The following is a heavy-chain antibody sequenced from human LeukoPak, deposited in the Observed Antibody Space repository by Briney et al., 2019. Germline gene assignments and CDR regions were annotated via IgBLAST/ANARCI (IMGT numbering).Heavy chain of an antibody. CDR3: ARGKGDGYNLGTFDI. V-gene: IGHV1-46*01. J-gene: IGHJ3*02. CDR1: GYTFSSYY. Sequence: ASVKVSCKASGYTFSSYYIHWLRQAPGQGLEWMGIINPSAGSTTYAQNFQGRVTMTRDTSTSTVYVKLSRLTSDDTAVYYCARGKGDGYNLGTFDIWGQGTMVTVSS. CDR2: INPSAGST. D-gene: IGHD5-24*01.